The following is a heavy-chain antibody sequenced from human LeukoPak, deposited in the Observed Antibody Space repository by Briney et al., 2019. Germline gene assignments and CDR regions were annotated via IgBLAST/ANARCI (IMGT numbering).Heavy chain of an antibody. Sequence: PGGSLRLSCAASGFTFSGFSMNWVRQAPGKGLEWVSSIGASGSPIYYADSVKGRFTISRDNAKNSVDLQLNSLRAEDTAVYFCTRGRGRYRDDYYFDSWGQGTLVTVSS. CDR1: GFTFSGFS. D-gene: IGHD1-26*01. CDR3: TRGRGRYRDDYYFDS. J-gene: IGHJ4*02. CDR2: IGASGSPI. V-gene: IGHV3-21*01.